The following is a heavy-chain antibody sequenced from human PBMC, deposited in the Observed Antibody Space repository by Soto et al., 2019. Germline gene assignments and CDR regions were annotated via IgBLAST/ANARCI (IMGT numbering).Heavy chain of an antibody. J-gene: IGHJ5*02. CDR1: GGSISSYY. CDR2: IYYSGST. V-gene: IGHV4-59*01. CDR3: ARVGYSGYDFPFDD. D-gene: IGHD5-12*01. Sequence: SETLSLTCTVSGGSISSYYWSWIRQPPGKGLEWIGYIYYSGSTNYNPSLKSRVTISVDTSKNQFSLKLSSVTAADTAVYYCARVGYSGYDFPFDDWGQGTLVTVSS.